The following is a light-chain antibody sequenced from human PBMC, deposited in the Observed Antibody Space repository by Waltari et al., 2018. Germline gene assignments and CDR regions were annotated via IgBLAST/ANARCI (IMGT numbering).Light chain of an antibody. CDR3: QQYNNWPPKYT. CDR2: GAS. V-gene: IGKV3-15*01. CDR1: QSVSSN. J-gene: IGKJ2*01. Sequence: EIVMTQSPATLAVSPGERATRSGRASQSVSSNLAWYQQKPGQAPRLLIYGASTRATGIPARFSGSGSGTEFTLTISSLQSEDFAVYYCQQYNNWPPKYTFGQGTKLEI.